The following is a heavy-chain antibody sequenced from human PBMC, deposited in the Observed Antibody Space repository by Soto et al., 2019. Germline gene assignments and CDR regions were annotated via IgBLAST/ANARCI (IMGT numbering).Heavy chain of an antibody. CDR3: AGTTSLPSYDMDV. CDR2: TYYRSRWYN. V-gene: IGHV6-1*01. J-gene: IGHJ6*03. CDR1: GDSVSSNSAA. D-gene: IGHD1-1*01. Sequence: QTLSLTSAISGDSVSSNSAAWNWIRQSPSRGLEWLGRTYYRSRWYNDYAVSVKSRITINPDTSKNQFSLHFYSVTPEDMAVYYCAGTTSLPSYDMDVWGKGTTVTVSS.